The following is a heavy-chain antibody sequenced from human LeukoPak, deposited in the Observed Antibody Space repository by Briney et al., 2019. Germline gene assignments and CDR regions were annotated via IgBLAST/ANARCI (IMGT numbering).Heavy chain of an antibody. CDR3: ARDIGPSSGSPFDY. CDR2: IWYDGSNK. V-gene: IGHV3-33*01. J-gene: IGHJ4*02. Sequence: GRSLRLSCAASGFTFSSYGMHWVRQAPGKGLEWVAVIWYDGSNKYYADSVKGRFTISRDNSKNTLSLQMDSLRAEDTAVYYCARDIGPSSGSPFDYWGQGTLATVSS. D-gene: IGHD3-10*01. CDR1: GFTFSSYG.